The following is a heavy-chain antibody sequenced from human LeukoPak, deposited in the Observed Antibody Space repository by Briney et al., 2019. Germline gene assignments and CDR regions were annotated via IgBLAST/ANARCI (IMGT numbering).Heavy chain of an antibody. D-gene: IGHD2-15*01. J-gene: IGHJ3*02. CDR1: GGTFSSYA. CDR2: IIPIFGTA. Sequence: ASVKVSCKASGGTFSSYAISWVRQAPGQGLEGMGGIIPIFGTANYAQKFQGRVTITGDESTSTAYIELSSLRSEDTAVYYCARGRPQPSCSAGSCYSDAFDIWGQGTMVTVPS. CDR3: ARGRPQPSCSAGSCYSDAFDI. V-gene: IGHV1-69*01.